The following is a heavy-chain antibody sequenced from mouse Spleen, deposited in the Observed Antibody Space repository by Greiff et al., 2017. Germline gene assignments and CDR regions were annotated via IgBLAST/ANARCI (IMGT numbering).Heavy chain of an antibody. D-gene: IGHD1-1*01. V-gene: IGHV1-9*01. CDR2: ILPGSGST. CDR1: GYTFTGYW. CDR3: ARRGDYYGSSYGDYYAMDY. Sequence: VQLVESGAELMKPGASVKLSCKATGYTFTGYWIEWVKQRPGHGLEWIGEILPGSGSTNYNEKFKGKATFTADTSSNTAYMQLSSLTTEDSAIYYCARRGDYYGSSYGDYYAMDYWGQGTSVTVSS. J-gene: IGHJ4*01.